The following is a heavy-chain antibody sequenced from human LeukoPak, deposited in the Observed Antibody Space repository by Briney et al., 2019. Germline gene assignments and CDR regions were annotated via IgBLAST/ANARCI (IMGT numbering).Heavy chain of an antibody. Sequence: GGSLRLSCAASGFTFSTYAMTWVRQAPGKGLEWVSAISGSGGSTYYADSVKGRFTISRDNSKNTLYLQMNSLRAEDTAVYYCAKDHYEGGYLDYWGQGTLVTVSS. J-gene: IGHJ4*02. CDR3: AKDHYEGGYLDY. V-gene: IGHV3-23*01. D-gene: IGHD3-22*01. CDR1: GFTFSTYA. CDR2: ISGSGGST.